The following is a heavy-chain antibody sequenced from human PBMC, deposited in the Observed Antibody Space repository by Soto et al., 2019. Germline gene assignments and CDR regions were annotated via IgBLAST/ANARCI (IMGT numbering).Heavy chain of an antibody. CDR2: IRSKAYGGTT. V-gene: IGHV3-49*03. J-gene: IGHJ5*02. Sequence: GGSLRLSCTASGFTFGDYAMSWFRQAPGKGLEWVGFIRSKAYGGTTEYAASVKGRFTISRDDSKSIAYLQMNSLKTEDTAVYYCTRYIAAAGTNWFEPWGQGTLVTVSS. D-gene: IGHD6-13*01. CDR3: TRYIAAAGTNWFEP. CDR1: GFTFGDYA.